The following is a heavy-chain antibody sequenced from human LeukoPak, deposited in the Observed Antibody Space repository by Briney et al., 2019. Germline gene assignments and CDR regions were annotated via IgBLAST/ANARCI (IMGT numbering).Heavy chain of an antibody. Sequence: PSQTLSLTCTVSGGSISSYYWSWIRQPPGKGLEWIGYIYYSGSTNYNPSLKSRVTISVDTSKNQFSLKLSSVTAADTAVYYCATGYSSSSRGGFFYYYYGMDVWGQGTTVTVSS. CDR1: GGSISSYY. CDR3: ATGYSSSSRGGFFYYYYGMDV. J-gene: IGHJ6*02. V-gene: IGHV4-59*08. CDR2: IYYSGST. D-gene: IGHD6-6*01.